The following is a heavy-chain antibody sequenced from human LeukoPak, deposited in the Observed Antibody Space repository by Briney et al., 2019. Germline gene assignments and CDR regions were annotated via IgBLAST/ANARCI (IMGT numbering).Heavy chain of an antibody. V-gene: IGHV3-23*01. CDR2: IVGSGGST. CDR3: AKPPNYDSDAPQVDY. J-gene: IGHJ4*02. Sequence: GGSLRLSCAASGFTSSSYAMSWVRQVPGKGLEWVSGIVGSGGSTYYANSVKGRFTISRDNSKNTLYLQMNSLRAEDTAVYYCAKPPNYDSDAPQVDYWGQGTLVTVSS. CDR1: GFTSSSYA. D-gene: IGHD3-22*01.